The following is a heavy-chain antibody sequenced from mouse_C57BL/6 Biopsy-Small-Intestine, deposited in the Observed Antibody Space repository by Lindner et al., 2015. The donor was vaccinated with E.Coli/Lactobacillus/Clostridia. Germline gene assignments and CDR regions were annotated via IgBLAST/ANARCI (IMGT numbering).Heavy chain of an antibody. CDR2: IYPGDGNT. J-gene: IGHJ3*01. CDR3: VREDGGGPFAY. D-gene: IGHD1-1*02. Sequence: VQLQESGPELVKPGASVKISCKASGYAFSSSWMNWVKQRPGKGLEWIGRIYPGDGNTNYNGKFKGKATLTADISSSTAYMQLSSLTSEDSAVYFCVREDGGGPFAYWGQGTLVTVSA. CDR1: GYAFSSSW. V-gene: IGHV1-82*01.